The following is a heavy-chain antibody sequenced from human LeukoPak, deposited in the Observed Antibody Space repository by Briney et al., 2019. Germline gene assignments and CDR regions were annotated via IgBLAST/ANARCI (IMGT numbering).Heavy chain of an antibody. CDR3: ARHTSHTIGTGDFDY. Sequence: SETLSLTCTVSGGSISSSSYYWGWIRQPPGKGLEWIGSIYYSGTTYYDPSRKSRATISVDTAKNQFSLELSSVTAADTAVYYCARHTSHTIGTGDFDYWGQGTLVTVSS. CDR1: GGSISSSSYY. J-gene: IGHJ4*02. V-gene: IGHV4-39*01. D-gene: IGHD1-1*01. CDR2: IYYSGTT.